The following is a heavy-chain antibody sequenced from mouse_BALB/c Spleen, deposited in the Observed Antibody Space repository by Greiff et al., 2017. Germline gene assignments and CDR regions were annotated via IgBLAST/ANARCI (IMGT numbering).Heavy chain of an antibody. Sequence: DVHLVESGGDLVKPGGSLKLSCAASGFTFSSYGMSWVRQTPDKRLEWVATISSGGSYTYYPDSVKGRFTISRDNAKNTLYLQMSSLKSEDTAMYYCARQDGGYAMDYWGQGTSVTVSS. CDR2: ISSGGSYT. CDR3: ARQDGGYAMDY. CDR1: GFTFSSYG. J-gene: IGHJ4*01. V-gene: IGHV5-6*01.